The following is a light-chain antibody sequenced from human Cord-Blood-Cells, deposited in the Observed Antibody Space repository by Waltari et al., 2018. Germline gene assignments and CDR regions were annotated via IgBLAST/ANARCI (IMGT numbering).Light chain of an antibody. CDR2: EVS. J-gene: IGLJ2*01. V-gene: IGLV2-8*01. CDR3: SSYSGSNNWVV. Sequence: QSALTQPPSASGSPGQSVTISCTGTSSDVGGYNYVPWYQQHPGKAPKLMIYEVSKRPSGVPDRFSGSKSGHPASLTVSGLQAEDEADYYCSSYSGSNNWVVFGGGTKLTVL. CDR1: SSDVGGYNY.